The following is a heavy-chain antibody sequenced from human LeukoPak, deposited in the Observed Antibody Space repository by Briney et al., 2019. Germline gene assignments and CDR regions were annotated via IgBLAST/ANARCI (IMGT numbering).Heavy chain of an antibody. V-gene: IGHV3-48*03. Sequence: QSGGSLRLSCAASGFTFSSYEMNWVRQAPGKGLEWVSYISSSGSTIYYADSVKGRFTISRDNAKNSLYLQMNSLRAEDTAVYYCARDLGGLLWFGQFRPQNYFDYWGQGTLVTVSS. CDR1: GFTFSSYE. D-gene: IGHD3-10*01. CDR2: ISSSGSTI. CDR3: ARDLGGLLWFGQFRPQNYFDY. J-gene: IGHJ4*02.